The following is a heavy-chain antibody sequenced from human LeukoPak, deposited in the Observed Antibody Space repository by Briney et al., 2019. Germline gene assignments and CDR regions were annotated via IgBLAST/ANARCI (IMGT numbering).Heavy chain of an antibody. CDR1: GGTFSSYA. CDR3: ASGLAVAGTPVYYYYYGMDV. Sequence: SVKVSCKASGGTFSSYAISWVRQAPGQGLEWMGGIIPIFGTANYAQKFQGRVTITADESTSTAYMELSSLRSEDTAVYYCASGLAVAGTPVYYYYYGMDVWGQGTTVTVSS. J-gene: IGHJ6*02. V-gene: IGHV1-69*01. D-gene: IGHD6-19*01. CDR2: IIPIFGTA.